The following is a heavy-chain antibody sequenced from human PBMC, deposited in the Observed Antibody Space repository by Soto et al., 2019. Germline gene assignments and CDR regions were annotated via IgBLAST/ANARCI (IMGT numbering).Heavy chain of an antibody. Sequence: PSETLSLTCIVSGGSLSTYLWSWIRQPPGKGLEWIGAVYYNGGANYSPSLKSRVSISVDTSKNHLSLTLRSATAADTAVYYCARSFFPWGRGTLVTVSS. CDR1: GGSLSTYL. V-gene: IGHV4-59*01. CDR2: VYYNGGA. CDR3: ARSFFP. J-gene: IGHJ5*02.